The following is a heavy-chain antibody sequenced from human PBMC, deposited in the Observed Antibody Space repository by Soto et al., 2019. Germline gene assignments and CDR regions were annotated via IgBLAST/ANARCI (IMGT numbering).Heavy chain of an antibody. CDR2: IKTDGSET. CDR1: GFTFTDYW. J-gene: IGHJ4*02. Sequence: GGSLRLSCAASGFTFTDYWMSWIRQAPGMGPEWVANIKTDGSETFYVDSVEGRFTISRDNAKNSLYLQMHSLRVEDTAVYYCARGPVEYIGWDYWGRGTLVTVSS. V-gene: IGHV3-7*03. CDR3: ARGPVEYIGWDY. D-gene: IGHD5-18*01.